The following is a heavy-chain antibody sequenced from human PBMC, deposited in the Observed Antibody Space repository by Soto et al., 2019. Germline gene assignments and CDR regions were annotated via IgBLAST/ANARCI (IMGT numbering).Heavy chain of an antibody. J-gene: IGHJ6*03. CDR2: IYYSGST. CDR3: ARKVSGYGDYMDV. V-gene: IGHV4-31*03. CDR1: GGSISSGGYY. Sequence: QVQLQESGPGLVKPSQTLSLTCTVSGGSISSGGYYWSWIRQHPGKGLEWIGYIYYSGSTYYNPSLKSRVTMSVDTSENQFSLRLSSVTAADTAVYYCARKVSGYGDYMDVWGKGTTVTVSS. D-gene: IGHD5-12*01.